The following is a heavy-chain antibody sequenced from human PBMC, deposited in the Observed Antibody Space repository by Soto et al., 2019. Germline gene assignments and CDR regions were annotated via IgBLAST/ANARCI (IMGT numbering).Heavy chain of an antibody. D-gene: IGHD1-26*01. CDR2: MEPSTGRT. CDR1: GYSFTSLD. V-gene: IGHV1-8*01. CDR3: ARGDSAGVDD. J-gene: IGHJ4*02. Sequence: QVQLVQSGAEVREPGASVKVSCKASGYSFTSLDINWVRQTAGQGLEWMGWMEPSTGRTGYAQKFQGRVTMTRDTSISASYKEMTPLTSDDTAFYYCARGDSAGVDDWCPGTLVSVSS.